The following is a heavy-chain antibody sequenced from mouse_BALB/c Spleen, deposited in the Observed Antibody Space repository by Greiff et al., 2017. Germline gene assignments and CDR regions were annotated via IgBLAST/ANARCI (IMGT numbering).Heavy chain of an antibody. CDR2: IYPGNSDT. J-gene: IGHJ1*01. D-gene: IGHD2-1*01. Sequence: EVQLQQSGTVLARPGASVKMSCKASGYSFTSYWMHWVKQRPGQGLEWIGAIYPGNSDTSYNQKFKGKAKLTAVTSASTAYMELSSLTNEDSAVYCWRRPGYYGKMEDWGEGTAVTVAS. CDR1: GYSFTSYW. V-gene: IGHV1-5*01. CDR3: RRPGYYGKMED.